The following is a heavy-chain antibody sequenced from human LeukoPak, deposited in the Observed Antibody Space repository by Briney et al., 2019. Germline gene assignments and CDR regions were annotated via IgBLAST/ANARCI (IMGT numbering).Heavy chain of an antibody. CDR3: ARGYGSSRGWY. CDR1: GFTFSSYW. CDR2: INSDGSST. D-gene: IGHD6-6*01. V-gene: IGHV3-74*01. Sequence: PGGSLRLPCAASGFTFSSYWMHWVRQAPGKGLVWVSRINSDGSSTSYADSVKGRFTISRDNAKNTLYLQMNSLRAEDTAVYYCARGYGSSRGWYWGQGTLVTVSS. J-gene: IGHJ4*02.